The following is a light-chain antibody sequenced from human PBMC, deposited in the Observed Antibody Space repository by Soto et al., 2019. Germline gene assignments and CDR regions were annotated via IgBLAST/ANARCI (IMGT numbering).Light chain of an antibody. CDR1: QGISNY. CDR3: QKYNSAPWT. Sequence: TQYPSSLSASLGYRVTITCRASQGISNYLAWYQQKPGKVPKLRIYATSTLQSGVPSRFSGSGSGTDFTLTISSLQPEDVATYYCQKYNSAPWTFGQGSKVDIK. V-gene: IGKV1-27*01. J-gene: IGKJ1*01. CDR2: ATS.